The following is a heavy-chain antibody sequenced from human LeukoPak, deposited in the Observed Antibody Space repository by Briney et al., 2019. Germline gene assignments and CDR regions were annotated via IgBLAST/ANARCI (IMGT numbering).Heavy chain of an antibody. J-gene: IGHJ5*02. D-gene: IGHD2-2*01. CDR1: GGSISSSNYY. Sequence: SETLSLTCTVSGGSISSSNYYWGWVRQPPGKGLEWIGSIYYSGNTYYNPSLKSRVTISVDRSKNQFSLKLNSVTAADTAVYYCARGTIVIPSTIPGHNWFDPWGQGTLVTVSS. CDR3: ARGTIVIPSTIPGHNWFDP. CDR2: IYYSGNT. V-gene: IGHV4-39*07.